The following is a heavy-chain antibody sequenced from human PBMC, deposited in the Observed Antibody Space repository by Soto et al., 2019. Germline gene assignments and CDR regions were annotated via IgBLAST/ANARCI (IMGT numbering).Heavy chain of an antibody. Sequence: QVQLVQSGGGLVEPGGSLRLSCAASGFKFPDYHMTWIRQAQGKGLEWISYISSSGTYTTYTDSVKGRFAVSRDNAKSSLYLQMNSLTGEDTAVYYCACVAPTIFGAQFHQSLVDVWGQGNTVTVAS. CDR2: ISSSGTYT. V-gene: IGHV3-11*06. CDR3: ACVAPTIFGAQFHQSLVDV. CDR1: GFKFPDYH. D-gene: IGHD3-3*01. J-gene: IGHJ6*02.